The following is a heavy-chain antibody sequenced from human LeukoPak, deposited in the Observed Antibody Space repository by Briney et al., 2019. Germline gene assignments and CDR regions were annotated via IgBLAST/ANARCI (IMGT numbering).Heavy chain of an antibody. CDR1: GGSVSSGSYY. CDR2: HYYSGST. V-gene: IGHV4-61*01. CDR3: ARSPVYSGYDRYYYYGMDV. Sequence: SETLSLTCTVSGGSVSSGSYYWSWIRQPPGKGLEWIGYHYYSGSTNYNPSLKSRVTISVDTSKNQFSLKLSSVTAADTAVYYCARSPVYSGYDRYYYYGMDVWGQGTTVTVSS. J-gene: IGHJ6*02. D-gene: IGHD5-12*01.